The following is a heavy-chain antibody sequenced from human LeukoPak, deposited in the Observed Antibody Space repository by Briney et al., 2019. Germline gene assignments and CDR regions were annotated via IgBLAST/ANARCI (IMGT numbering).Heavy chain of an antibody. Sequence: ASVKVSCKASGYTFTSYDINWVRQATGQGLEWMGWMNPNSGNTGYAQKFQGRVTMTRNTSISTAYMELSSLRSEDTAVYYCARSCSSTGCRYYYYYGMDVWGQGTTVTVSS. CDR1: GYTFTSYD. D-gene: IGHD2-2*01. CDR3: ARSCSSTGCRYYYYYGMDV. CDR2: MNPNSGNT. V-gene: IGHV1-8*01. J-gene: IGHJ6*02.